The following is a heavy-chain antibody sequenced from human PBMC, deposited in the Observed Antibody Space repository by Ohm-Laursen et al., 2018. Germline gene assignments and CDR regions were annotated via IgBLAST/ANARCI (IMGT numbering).Heavy chain of an antibody. CDR2: IIPILGIA. V-gene: IGHV1-69*04. J-gene: IGHJ3*02. Sequence: GSSVKVSCKASGGTFSSYAISWVRQAPGQGLEWMGRIIPILGIANYAQKFQGRVTIAADKSTSTAYMELSSLRSEDTAVYYCARDDYDSSGKRMSHAFDIWGQGTMVTVSS. CDR1: GGTFSSYA. D-gene: IGHD3-22*01. CDR3: ARDDYDSSGKRMSHAFDI.